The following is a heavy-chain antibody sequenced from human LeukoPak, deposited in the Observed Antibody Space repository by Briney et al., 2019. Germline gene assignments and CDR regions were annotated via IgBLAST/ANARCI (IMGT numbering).Heavy chain of an antibody. CDR1: GYTFTGPY. CDR2: INPDSGGT. D-gene: IGHD3-16*01. Sequence: ESLKISCKGSGYTFTGPYMHWVRQAPGQGLEWMGWINPDSGGTKYAQNFQGRVTMTRDTSFSTAYMEVSRLRFDDTAVYYCAREGLYRGSSHGAFDIWGQGTMVTVSS. J-gene: IGHJ3*02. V-gene: IGHV1-2*02. CDR3: AREGLYRGSSHGAFDI.